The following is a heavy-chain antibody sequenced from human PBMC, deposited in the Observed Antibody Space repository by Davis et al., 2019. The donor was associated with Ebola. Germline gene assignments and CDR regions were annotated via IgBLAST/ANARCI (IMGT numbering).Heavy chain of an antibody. Sequence: SETLSLTCAVSGGSISSGGYSWSWIRQPPGKGLEWIGYIYHSGSTYYNPSLKSRVTISVDRSKNQFSLKLSSVTAADTAVYYCARGGYYYDSSAYDAFDIWGQGTMVTVSS. J-gene: IGHJ3*02. CDR3: ARGGYYYDSSAYDAFDI. D-gene: IGHD3-22*01. CDR1: GGSISSGGYS. V-gene: IGHV4-30-2*01. CDR2: IYHSGST.